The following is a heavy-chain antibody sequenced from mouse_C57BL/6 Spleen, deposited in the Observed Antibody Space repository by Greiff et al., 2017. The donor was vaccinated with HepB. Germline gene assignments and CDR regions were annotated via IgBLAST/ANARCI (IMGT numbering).Heavy chain of an antibody. CDR2: ISDGGSYT. J-gene: IGHJ1*03. CDR3: ARGSYGYWYFDV. V-gene: IGHV5-4*03. CDR1: GFTFSSYA. D-gene: IGHD1-1*02. Sequence: EVKLVESGGGLVKPGGSLKLSCAASGFTFSSYAMSWVRQTPEKRLEWVATISDGGSYTYYPDNVKGRFTISRDNAKNNLYLQMSHLKSEDTAMYYCARGSYGYWYFDVWGTGTTVTVSS.